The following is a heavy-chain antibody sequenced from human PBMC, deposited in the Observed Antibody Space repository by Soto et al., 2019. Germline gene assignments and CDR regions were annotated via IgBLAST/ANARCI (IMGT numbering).Heavy chain of an antibody. CDR3: ARGKRSYYGGNLFDY. D-gene: IGHD4-17*01. V-gene: IGHV4-59*01. J-gene: IGHJ4*02. CDR1: GGSISSYY. CDR2: IYYSGST. Sequence: QVQLQESGPGLVKPSETLSLTCTVSGGSISSYYWSWIRQPPGKGLAWIGYIYYSGSTNYNPSLKSRVTISVDTSQNQFSLKLSSVTAADTAVYYCARGKRSYYGGNLFDYWGQGTLVTVSS.